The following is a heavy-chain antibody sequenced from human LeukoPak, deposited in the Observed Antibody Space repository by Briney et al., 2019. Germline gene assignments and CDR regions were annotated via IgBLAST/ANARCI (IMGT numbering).Heavy chain of an antibody. Sequence: GESLKISCKGSGYSFTSYWIGWVRQMPGKGLEWMGIIYPGDSDTRYSPSFQGQVTISADKSISTAYLQWSSLKASDTAMYYCASSGMVATGYYLMDVWGQGTTVTVSS. D-gene: IGHD5-12*01. CDR1: GYSFTSYW. V-gene: IGHV5-51*01. CDR3: ASSGMVATGYYLMDV. J-gene: IGHJ6*02. CDR2: IYPGDSDT.